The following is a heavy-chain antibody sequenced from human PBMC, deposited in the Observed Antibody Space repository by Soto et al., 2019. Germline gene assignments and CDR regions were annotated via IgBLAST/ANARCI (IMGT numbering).Heavy chain of an antibody. Sequence: GGSLRLSCAASGFTFSSYAMSWVRQAPGKGLEWVSAISGSGGSTYHADSVKGRLTISRDNSKNTLYLQMNSLRAEDTAVYYCVRNEYYGSGSYYFDYWGQGTLVTVSS. CDR1: GFTFSSYA. D-gene: IGHD3-10*01. CDR3: VRNEYYGSGSYYFDY. J-gene: IGHJ4*02. V-gene: IGHV3-23*01. CDR2: ISGSGGST.